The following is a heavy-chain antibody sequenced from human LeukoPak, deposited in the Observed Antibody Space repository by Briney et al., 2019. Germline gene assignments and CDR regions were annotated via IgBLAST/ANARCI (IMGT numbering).Heavy chain of an antibody. Sequence: ASVKVSFKASGYTFTSYGISWVRQAPGQGLEWMGWISAYNGNTNYAQKLQGRVTMTTDTSTSTAYMELRSLRSDDTAVYYCAGGIAVAGTEVINFDYWGQGTLVTVSS. J-gene: IGHJ4*02. D-gene: IGHD6-19*01. CDR1: GYTFTSYG. V-gene: IGHV1-18*01. CDR2: ISAYNGNT. CDR3: AGGIAVAGTEVINFDY.